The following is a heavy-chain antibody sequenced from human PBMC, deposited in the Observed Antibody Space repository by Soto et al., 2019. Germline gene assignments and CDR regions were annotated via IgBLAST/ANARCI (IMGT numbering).Heavy chain of an antibody. CDR3: ARGDRGAFDL. Sequence: PGGSLRLSCVGSGFTFSYYWMHWVRQAPGQGLVWVSRIHSDGSSTTYADSVKGRFTISRDNAKNTLYLQMNSLRAEDTAVYYCARGDRGAFDLWGQGTMVTVSS. J-gene: IGHJ3*01. CDR1: GFTFSYYW. D-gene: IGHD2-21*02. CDR2: IHSDGSST. V-gene: IGHV3-74*01.